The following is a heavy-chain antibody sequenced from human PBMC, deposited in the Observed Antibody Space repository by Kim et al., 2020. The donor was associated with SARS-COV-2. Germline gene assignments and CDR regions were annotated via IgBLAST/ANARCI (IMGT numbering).Heavy chain of an antibody. J-gene: IGHJ4*02. CDR3: ARVSGYSYGYVDY. CDR2: IYYSGST. V-gene: IGHV4-39*07. Sequence: SETLSLTCTVSGGSISSSNYYWGWIRQPPGKGLEWIGTIYYSGSTYYNPSLKSRVTISVDTSKNRFSLKLSSVTAADTAVYYCARVSGYSYGYVDYWGQGTLVTVSS. D-gene: IGHD5-18*01. CDR1: GGSISSSNYY.